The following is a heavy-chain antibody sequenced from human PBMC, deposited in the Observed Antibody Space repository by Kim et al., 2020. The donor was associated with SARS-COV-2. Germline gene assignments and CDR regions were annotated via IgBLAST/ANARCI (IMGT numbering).Heavy chain of an antibody. D-gene: IGHD6-13*01. CDR3: VGVAVGASSWYYFDS. J-gene: IGHJ4*02. Sequence: AASLKGRYTISGDNAENSLYLEMNSLRPEDTAVYYCVGVAVGASSWYYFDSWGQGTLVTVSS. V-gene: IGHV3-11*05.